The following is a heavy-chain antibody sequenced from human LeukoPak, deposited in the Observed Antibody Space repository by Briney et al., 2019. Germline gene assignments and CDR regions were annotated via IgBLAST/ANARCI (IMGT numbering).Heavy chain of an antibody. CDR3: ARKAAAGIPPLYNWFDP. CDR2: IYYTGST. D-gene: IGHD6-13*01. CDR1: GGSITNYY. V-gene: IGHV4-59*01. Sequence: PSETLSLTCTVSGGSITNYYWRWIRQPPGKGLEWIGYIYYTGSTNYNPSLRSRVTISVDTSKNQLSLKLTSVTPADTAVYYCARKAAAGIPPLYNWFDPWGQETLVTVSA. J-gene: IGHJ5*02.